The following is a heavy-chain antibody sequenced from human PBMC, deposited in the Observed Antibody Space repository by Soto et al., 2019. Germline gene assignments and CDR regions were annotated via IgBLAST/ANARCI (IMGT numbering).Heavy chain of an antibody. CDR2: ISGSGGST. D-gene: IGHD6-13*01. CDR1: GFTFSNYA. J-gene: IGHJ4*02. CDR3: AKDQGSSWYEIDY. V-gene: IGHV3-23*01. Sequence: EVQLLESGGGLVQPGGSLRLSCAASGFTFSNYAVTWVRQALGKGLEWVSTISGSGGSTYYADPVKGRFTISRDNSKNTLYLQMNSLRAEDTAVYYCAKDQGSSWYEIDYWGQGTLVTVSS.